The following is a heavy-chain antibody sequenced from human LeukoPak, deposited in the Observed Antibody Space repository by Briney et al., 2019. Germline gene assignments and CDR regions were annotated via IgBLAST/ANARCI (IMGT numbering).Heavy chain of an antibody. D-gene: IGHD6-19*01. CDR1: GFTFNNYA. Sequence: PGGSLRLSCAASGFTFNNYAMTWVRQPPGKGLEWVSTITGSDGATYYADSMKGRFTISRDSSKNTLFLQMSSLRAEDTAVYYCAREMYAGWYFAFDIWGQGTMVTVSS. J-gene: IGHJ3*02. CDR3: AREMYAGWYFAFDI. CDR2: ITGSDGAT. V-gene: IGHV3-23*01.